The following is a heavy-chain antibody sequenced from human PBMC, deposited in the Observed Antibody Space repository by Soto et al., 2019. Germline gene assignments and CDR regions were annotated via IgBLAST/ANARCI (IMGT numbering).Heavy chain of an antibody. CDR3: AREGAVVGSAVYYGMDV. D-gene: IGHD2-2*01. J-gene: IGHJ6*02. Sequence: ASVKVSCKASGYPFTSYSFSWVRQAPGQGPEWMGWSSAYNGDTRYAQKFQGRVTMTADPYTDTAYMELRNLRSDDTGVYYCAREGAVVGSAVYYGMDVWGQGTMVTVSS. CDR2: SSAYNGDT. V-gene: IGHV1-18*04. CDR1: GYPFTSYS.